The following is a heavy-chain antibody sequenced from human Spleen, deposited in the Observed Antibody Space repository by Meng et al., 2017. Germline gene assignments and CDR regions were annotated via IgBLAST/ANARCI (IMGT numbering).Heavy chain of an antibody. CDR1: GFTVSHNY. V-gene: IGHV3-66*02. CDR2: IYRGGNT. J-gene: IGHJ6*02. Sequence: GESLKISCAASGFTVSHNYMSWVRQAPGKGLEWVSVIYRGGNTYYADSLKGRFTISRDNSRNTAFLQINSLRVEDTAVYYCARDLANEGSYYYYGMDVWGQGTTVTVSS. CDR3: ARDLANEGSYYYYGMDV. D-gene: IGHD3-10*01.